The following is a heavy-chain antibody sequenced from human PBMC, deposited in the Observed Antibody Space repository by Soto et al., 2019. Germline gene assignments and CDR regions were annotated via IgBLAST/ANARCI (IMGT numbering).Heavy chain of an antibody. J-gene: IGHJ6*02. CDR3: AKVTKRAAAGRYEYYKYGMDV. D-gene: IGHD6-13*01. Sequence: VGSLRLSCAAAGFAFSTYAMTWVRQAPGKGLEWVSVISGSGGSSYYAASVKGRFTISRDNSKNTLFLQMNGLRAEDTAVYYCAKVTKRAAAGRYEYYKYGMDVWGQGTTVTVSS. CDR2: ISGSGGSS. V-gene: IGHV3-23*01. CDR1: GFAFSTYA.